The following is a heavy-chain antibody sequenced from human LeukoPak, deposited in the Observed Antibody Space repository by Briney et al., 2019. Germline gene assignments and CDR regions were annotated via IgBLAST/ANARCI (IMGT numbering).Heavy chain of an antibody. J-gene: IGHJ4*02. V-gene: IGHV3-7*05. Sequence: GGSLRLSCAASGFTFGNFAMTWVRQAPGKGLEWVANIKQDGSDKYYVDSVKGRFTISRDNAKNSLYLQMSSLRAEDTAVYYCAAGVDCDHWGQGTLVTVSS. CDR2: IKQDGSDK. CDR1: GFTFGNFA. CDR3: AAGVDCDH.